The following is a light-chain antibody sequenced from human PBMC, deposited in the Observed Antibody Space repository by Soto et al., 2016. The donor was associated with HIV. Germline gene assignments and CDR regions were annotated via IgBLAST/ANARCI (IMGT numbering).Light chain of an antibody. Sequence: DIQLTQSPSFLSASVGDRVTITCRASQAISTYLAWYQQEPGKAPKLLIYAASTLQSGVPSKFSGSRSGTDFTLTISSLQPEDFATYFCQQYKTYPLTFGGGTKVQIK. CDR3: QQYKTYPLT. CDR2: AAS. CDR1: QAISTY. V-gene: IGKV1-9*01. J-gene: IGKJ4*01.